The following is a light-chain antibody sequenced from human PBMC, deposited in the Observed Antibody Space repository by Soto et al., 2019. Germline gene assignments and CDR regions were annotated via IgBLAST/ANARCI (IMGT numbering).Light chain of an antibody. CDR1: QTVRSNS. J-gene: IGKJ3*01. CDR2: DAS. V-gene: IGKV3-20*01. Sequence: EIVLTQSPGTLSLPPGERATLSCRASQTVRSNSLAWYQQKPGQAPRLLMYDASSRPPGIPDRFSGSGSGTDFTLTISRLEPEDFAVYYCQHSATFGPGT. CDR3: QHSAT.